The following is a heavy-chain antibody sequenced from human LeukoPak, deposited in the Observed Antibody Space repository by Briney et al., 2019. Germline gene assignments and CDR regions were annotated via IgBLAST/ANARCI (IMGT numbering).Heavy chain of an antibody. D-gene: IGHD3-22*01. CDR3: ARVAYYYDSSDYYSHVFDI. CDR2: ISPIFDIA. J-gene: IGHJ3*02. V-gene: IGHV1-69*04. CDR1: GGTFSSYG. Sequence: GASVKLSCKASGGTFSSYGIIWVRQAPGQGLEWMGRISPIFDIANYAQKFQGRVTITADTSTSTAYMELSSLRDEDTAVYYCARVAYYYDSSDYYSHVFDIWGQGTMVTVSS.